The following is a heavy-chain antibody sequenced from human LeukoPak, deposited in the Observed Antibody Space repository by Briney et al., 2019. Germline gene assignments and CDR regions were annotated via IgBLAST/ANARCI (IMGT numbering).Heavy chain of an antibody. D-gene: IGHD2-2*01. Sequence: GESLKISCKGSGYSFTSYWIGWVRQMSGKGLEWMGIIYPGDSDTRYSPSFQGQVTISADKSVSTADLQWSSLKASDTAMYYCAGGYCSNPNCAHNAFDIWGQGTMVTVSS. J-gene: IGHJ3*02. CDR1: GYSFTSYW. V-gene: IGHV5-51*01. CDR3: AGGYCSNPNCAHNAFDI. CDR2: IYPGDSDT.